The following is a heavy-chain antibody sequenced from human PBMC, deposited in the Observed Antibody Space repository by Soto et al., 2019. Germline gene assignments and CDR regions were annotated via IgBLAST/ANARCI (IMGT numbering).Heavy chain of an antibody. CDR3: ARPRITIFGVVTEDAFDI. Sequence: QVQLVQSGAEVKKPGSSVKVSCKASGGTFSSYTISWVRQAPGQGLEWMGRIIPILGIANYAQKFQCRVTITADKSTSTAYMELSSLRSEDTAVYYCARPRITIFGVVTEDAFDIWGQGTMVTVSS. V-gene: IGHV1-69*02. CDR1: GGTFSSYT. J-gene: IGHJ3*02. D-gene: IGHD3-3*01. CDR2: IIPILGIA.